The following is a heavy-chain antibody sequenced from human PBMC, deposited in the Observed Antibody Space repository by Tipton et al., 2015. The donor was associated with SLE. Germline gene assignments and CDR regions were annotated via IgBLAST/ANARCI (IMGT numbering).Heavy chain of an antibody. CDR2: IYHSGST. J-gene: IGHJ6*02. CDR1: GGSFSGYY. V-gene: IGHV4-34*01. CDR3: ARDIVVVPAAAGKNGMDV. Sequence: TLSLTCAVYGGSFSGYYWSWIRQPPGKGLEWIGEIYHSGSTNYNPSLKSRVTISVDKSKNQFSLKLSSVTAADTAVYYCARDIVVVPAAAGKNGMDVWGQGTTVTVSS. D-gene: IGHD2-2*01.